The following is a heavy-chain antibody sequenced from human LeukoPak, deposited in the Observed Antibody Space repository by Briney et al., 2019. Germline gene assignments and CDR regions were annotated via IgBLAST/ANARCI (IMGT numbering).Heavy chain of an antibody. CDR2: INGDGSNI. Sequence: SGGSLRLSCAASGFTFSSSWTHWVRQVPGKGLVWVSRINGDGSNIAYADSVRGRFTISRDNCKNTLYLQMNSLRADDTAVYFCASNDGGGNSSSRGQGTLVTVSS. J-gene: IGHJ4*02. CDR3: ASNDGGGNSSS. D-gene: IGHD6-13*01. CDR1: GFTFSSSW. V-gene: IGHV3-74*01.